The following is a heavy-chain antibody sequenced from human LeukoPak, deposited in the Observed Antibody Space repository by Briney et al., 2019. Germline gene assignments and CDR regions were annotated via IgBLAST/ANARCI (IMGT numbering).Heavy chain of an antibody. J-gene: IGHJ2*01. CDR1: GFTFSGSG. CDR3: ARDRGTTSSSGWYFDP. CDR2: IWYDGSNK. Sequence: AGTSLRLSCAASGFTFSGSGMHWVRQAPGKGLDWVAIIWYDGSNKYYADSVKGRFSVFRDNSKDTLYLQMNSLRAEDTAVYYCARDRGTTSSSGWYFDPWGRGTLVTVSS. V-gene: IGHV3-33*01. D-gene: IGHD2-2*01.